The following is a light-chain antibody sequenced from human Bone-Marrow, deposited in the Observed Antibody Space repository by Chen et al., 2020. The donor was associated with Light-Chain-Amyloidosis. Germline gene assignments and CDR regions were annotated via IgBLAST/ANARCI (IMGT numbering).Light chain of an antibody. CDR3: LQTYSPPPT. CDR2: AAS. CDR1: QDISTS. J-gene: IGKJ1*01. Sequence: IQLTQSPSSLSASVGDSVTITCRASQDISTSLAWYQQKPGEAPKLLLYAASTLQSGVPSRFSGSGSGTDFTLTSSSLQPEDFATYYCLQTYSPPPTFGQGTKVTIK. V-gene: IGKV1-9*01.